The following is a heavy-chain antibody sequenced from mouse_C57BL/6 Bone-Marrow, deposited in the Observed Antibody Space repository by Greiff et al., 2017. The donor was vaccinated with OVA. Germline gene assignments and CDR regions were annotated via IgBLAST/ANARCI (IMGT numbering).Heavy chain of an antibody. D-gene: IGHD1-1*01. CDR2: IHPNSGST. Sequence: QVQLKQPGAELVKPGASVKLSCKASGYTFTSYWMHWVKQRPGQGLEWIGMIHPNSGSTNYNEKFKSKATLTVDKSSSTAYMQLSSLTSEDSAVYYCALITTVVGVWGQGTSVTVSS. CDR1: GYTFTSYW. CDR3: ALITTVVGV. V-gene: IGHV1-64*01. J-gene: IGHJ4*01.